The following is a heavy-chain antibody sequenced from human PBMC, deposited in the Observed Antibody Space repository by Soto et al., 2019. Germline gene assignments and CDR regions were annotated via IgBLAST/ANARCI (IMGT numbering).Heavy chain of an antibody. Sequence: QVQLVQSGAEVKKPGSSVKVSCKASGGTFSSYAISWVRRAPGQGLEWMGGIIPISETTNYAQKFQGRVTITADESKITDYMELSSLRSDDTAVYYCARSQGSSTSLEIYYYYYYGMDVWGQGTTVTVSS. CDR3: ARSQGSSTSLEIYYYYYYGMDV. CDR1: GGTFSSYA. V-gene: IGHV1-69*01. J-gene: IGHJ6*02. CDR2: IIPISETT. D-gene: IGHD2-2*01.